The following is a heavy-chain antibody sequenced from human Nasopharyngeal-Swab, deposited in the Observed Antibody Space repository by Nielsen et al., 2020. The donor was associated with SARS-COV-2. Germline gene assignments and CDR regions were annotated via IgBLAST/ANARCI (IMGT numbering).Heavy chain of an antibody. CDR1: GGSFSGYY. J-gene: IGHJ6*02. CDR2: INHSGST. V-gene: IGHV4-34*01. Sequence: SETLSLTSAVYGGSFSGYYWSWIRQPPGKGLEWIGEINHSGSTNYNPSLKSRVTISVDTSKNQFSLKLSSVTAADTAVYYCARARYYDSSGYGGYYYYGMDVWGQGTTVTVSS. D-gene: IGHD3-22*01. CDR3: ARARYYDSSGYGGYYYYGMDV.